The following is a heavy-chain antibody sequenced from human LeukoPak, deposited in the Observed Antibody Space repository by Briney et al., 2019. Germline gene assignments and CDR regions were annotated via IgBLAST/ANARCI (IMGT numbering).Heavy chain of an antibody. CDR3: ARGHSWFDP. V-gene: IGHV4-59*11. J-gene: IGHJ5*02. Sequence: SETLSLTCTVSGGSISSHCWSWIRQPPGKGLEWIGYIYYSGSTNYNPSLKSRVTISVDTSKNQFSLKLSSVTAADTAVYYCARGHSWFDPWGQGTLVTVSS. CDR1: GGSISSHC. CDR2: IYYSGST.